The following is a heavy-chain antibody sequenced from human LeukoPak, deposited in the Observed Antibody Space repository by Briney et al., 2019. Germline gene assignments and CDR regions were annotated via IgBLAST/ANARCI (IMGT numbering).Heavy chain of an antibody. CDR3: ARRPRYYGSGSEYNWFDP. J-gene: IGHJ5*02. Sequence: SETLSLTCTVSGGSIRSTNYYWGWIRQPPGKGLEWIGSIYYSGNTYHSPSLMSRVTISVDTSKNQFSLKLSSVTAADTAVYYCARRPRYYGSGSEYNWFDPWGQGTLVTVSS. CDR1: GGSIRSTNYY. V-gene: IGHV4-39*07. D-gene: IGHD3-10*01. CDR2: IYYSGNT.